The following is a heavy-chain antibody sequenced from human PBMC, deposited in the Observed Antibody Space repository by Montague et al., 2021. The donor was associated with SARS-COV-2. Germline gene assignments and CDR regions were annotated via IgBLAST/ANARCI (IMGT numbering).Heavy chain of an antibody. CDR1: GGSITNYY. CDR2: IYNREST. J-gene: IGHJ4*02. CDR3: ARGGVVWTFDY. D-gene: IGHD3-3*01. Sequence: SETLSLTCTVSGGSITNYYWSWIRRSPEKGLEWIGYIYNRESTNYNPSLTSRVTMSVDTSKNQFSLNLTSVTAADTAVYYCARGGVVWTFDYWGRGVLVTVSS. V-gene: IGHV4-59*01.